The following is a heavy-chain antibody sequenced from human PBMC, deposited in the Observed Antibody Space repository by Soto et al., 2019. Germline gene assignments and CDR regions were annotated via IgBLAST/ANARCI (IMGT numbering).Heavy chain of an antibody. CDR1: GYTFTKYA. V-gene: IGHV1-3*05. CDR2: INAGNGNT. D-gene: IGHD2-15*01. J-gene: IGHJ5*02. Sequence: QVQLQSGAEEKKPGASVNVSCKASGYTFTKYALHWVRQAPGQRLEWMGWINAGNGNTKYSQKFQGRVTITRDTSASTAYMELSSLRSEDTAVYYCARGEGYCSGGSCYRWFDPWGQGTLVTVSS. CDR3: ARGEGYCSGGSCYRWFDP.